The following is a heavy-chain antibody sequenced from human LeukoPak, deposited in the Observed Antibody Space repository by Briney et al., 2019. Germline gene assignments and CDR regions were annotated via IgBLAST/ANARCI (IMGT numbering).Heavy chain of an antibody. CDR2: IYYSGST. V-gene: IGHV4-61*01. Sequence: SETLSLTCTVSGGSVSSGSYYWSWIRQPPGKGLEWIGYIYYSGSTYYNPSLKSRVTISVDTSKNQFSLKLSSVTAADTAVCYCARAPVVANWFDPWGQGTLVTVSS. CDR3: ARAPVVANWFDP. D-gene: IGHD2-15*01. CDR1: GGSVSSGSYY. J-gene: IGHJ5*02.